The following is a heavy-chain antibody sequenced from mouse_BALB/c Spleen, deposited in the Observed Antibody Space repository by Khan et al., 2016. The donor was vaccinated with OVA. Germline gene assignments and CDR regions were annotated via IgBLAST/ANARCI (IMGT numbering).Heavy chain of an antibody. V-gene: IGHV5-6*01. CDR1: GFTFSAYS. CDR2: ISSGADYT. CDR3: ASHLTGSFAY. J-gene: IGHJ3*01. D-gene: IGHD4-1*01. Sequence: EVELVESGGDLVKPGGSLKLSCAASGFTFSAYSMSWVRQTPDKRLEWVATISSGADYTYYPDGVQGRFTIPRDNAKNTLYLQMSSLKSEDTAMYYCASHLTGSFAYWGQGTLVTVSA.